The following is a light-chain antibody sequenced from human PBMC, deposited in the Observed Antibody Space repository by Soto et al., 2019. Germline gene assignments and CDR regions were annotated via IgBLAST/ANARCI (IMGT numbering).Light chain of an antibody. CDR1: SSDVGGYNY. V-gene: IGLV2-11*01. J-gene: IGLJ3*02. Sequence: QSVLTQPRSVSESPGQSVTISCTGTSSDVGGYNYVSWYQQHPGKAPKLMIYDVTKRPSEVPALFSVSKSGNTASLTISGIQAEDEADYYCGSYAGSYTWVFGGGTKLTVL. CDR2: DVT. CDR3: GSYAGSYTWV.